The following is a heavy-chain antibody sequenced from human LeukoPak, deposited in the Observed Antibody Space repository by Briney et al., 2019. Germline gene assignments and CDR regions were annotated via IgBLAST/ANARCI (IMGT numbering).Heavy chain of an antibody. CDR2: ISAYNGNT. D-gene: IGHD2-15*01. CDR3: AREGVVVAASYYYYGMGV. Sequence: ASLKVSCKASGYTFTSYGISWVRQAPGQGLEWMGWISAYNGNTNYAQKLQGRVTMTTDTSTSTAYMELRSLRSDDTAVYYCAREGVVVAASYYYYGMGVWGQGTTVTVSS. J-gene: IGHJ6*02. CDR1: GYTFTSYG. V-gene: IGHV1-18*01.